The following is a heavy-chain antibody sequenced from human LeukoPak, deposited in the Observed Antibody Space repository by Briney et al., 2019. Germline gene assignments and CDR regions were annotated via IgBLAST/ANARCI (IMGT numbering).Heavy chain of an antibody. V-gene: IGHV1-18*01. CDR2: ISAYNGNT. D-gene: IGHD6-19*01. J-gene: IGHJ3*02. CDR1: GYTFTSYG. Sequence: ASVKVSCKASGYTFTSYGISWVRQAPGQGLEWMGWISAYNGNTNYAQKLQGRVTMTTDTSTSTAYMELRSLRSGDTAVYYCARDRSSGWYSVRDAFDIWGQGTMVTVSS. CDR3: ARDRSSGWYSVRDAFDI.